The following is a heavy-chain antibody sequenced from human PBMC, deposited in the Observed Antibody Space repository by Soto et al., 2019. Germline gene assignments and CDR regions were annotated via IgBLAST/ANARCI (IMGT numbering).Heavy chain of an antibody. CDR2: IGGGGRLI. Sequence: EVQLVESGGGLVQRGGSLRLSYAASGFTFSSFSMNWVRQAPGRGLEWISYIGGGGRLISYADSVKGRFAISRDNAQNSLYLQMDSLRDEDTAVYYCARDLGWAFDCWGQGTLVTVSS. CDR1: GFTFSSFS. J-gene: IGHJ4*02. CDR3: ARDLGWAFDC. D-gene: IGHD6-19*01. V-gene: IGHV3-48*02.